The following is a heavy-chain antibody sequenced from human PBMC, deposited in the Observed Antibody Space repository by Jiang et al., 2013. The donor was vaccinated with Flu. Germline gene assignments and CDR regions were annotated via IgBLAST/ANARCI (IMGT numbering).Heavy chain of an antibody. D-gene: IGHD3-22*01. CDR3: ARIIRFSSGFYYFDY. J-gene: IGHJ4*02. CDR1: GFSLTTSGMC. Sequence: KPTQTLTLTCTFSGFSLTTSGMCVSWIRQPPGKALEWLARIDWDDDKFYTTSLKTRLTISKDTSKNQVVLTMTNMDPVDTATYYCARIIRFSSGFYYFDYWGQGALVTVSS. V-gene: IGHV2-70*16. CDR2: IDWDDDK.